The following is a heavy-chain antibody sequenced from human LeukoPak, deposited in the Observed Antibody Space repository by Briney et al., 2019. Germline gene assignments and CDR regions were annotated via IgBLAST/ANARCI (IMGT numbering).Heavy chain of an antibody. CDR3: AKEASFGSSWSFDY. CDR1: GFTFSSYG. J-gene: IGHJ4*02. D-gene: IGHD6-13*01. CDR2: IWYDGSNK. Sequence: GGSLRLSCAASGFTFSSYGMHWVRQAPGKGREWVAVIWYDGSNKYYADSVKGRFTISRDNSKNTLYLQMNSLRAEDTAVYYCAKEASFGSSWSFDYWGQGTLVTVSS. V-gene: IGHV3-33*06.